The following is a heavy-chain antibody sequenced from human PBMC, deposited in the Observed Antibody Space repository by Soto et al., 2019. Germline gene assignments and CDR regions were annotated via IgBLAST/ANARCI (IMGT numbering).Heavy chain of an antibody. CDR2: IHHSGST. J-gene: IGHJ4*02. Sequence: QMQLQESGPGRVKPSETLSLTCAVSSASIISEQRWSWVRQPPGKGLEWIGEIHHSGSTNNNPSLRSRVTMSVDKSKNQFSLNLNSVTAADTAVYYCARSFGWYAIDQWGQGTLVIVSS. CDR3: ARSFGWYAIDQ. CDR1: SASIISEQR. V-gene: IGHV4-4*02. D-gene: IGHD6-19*01.